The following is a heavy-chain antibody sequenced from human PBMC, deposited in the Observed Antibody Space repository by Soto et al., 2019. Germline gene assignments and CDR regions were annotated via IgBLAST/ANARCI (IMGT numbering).Heavy chain of an antibody. J-gene: IGHJ6*02. D-gene: IGHD4-17*01. Sequence: QVQLVQSGAEVKKPGASVKVSCKASGYTFTSYDINWVRQATGQGLEWMGWMNPNSGNTGYAQKFQGRVTMTRNTSISTDYMELSSLRSEDTAVYYCARIRYGDYAWYYYYYYGMDVWGQGTTVTVSS. CDR1: GYTFTSYD. V-gene: IGHV1-8*01. CDR3: ARIRYGDYAWYYYYYYGMDV. CDR2: MNPNSGNT.